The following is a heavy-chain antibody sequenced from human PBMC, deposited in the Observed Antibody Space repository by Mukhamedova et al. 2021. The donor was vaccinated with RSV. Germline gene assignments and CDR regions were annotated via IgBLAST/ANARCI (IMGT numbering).Heavy chain of an antibody. J-gene: IGHJ4*02. D-gene: IGHD3-10*01. V-gene: IGHV6-1*01. Sequence: IRQSPSRGLERLGRTYYRPKWYNDYAVSVKSRITINPDTSKNQLSLQLNSVTPEDTAVYYCARGFGSGLDYWGQGTLVTVPS. CDR3: ARGFGSGLDY. CDR2: TYYRPKWYN.